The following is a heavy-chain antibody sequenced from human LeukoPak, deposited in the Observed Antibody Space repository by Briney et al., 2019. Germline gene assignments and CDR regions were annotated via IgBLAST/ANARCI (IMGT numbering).Heavy chain of an antibody. CDR3: ARERWLVRFDYYYYYMDV. CDR2: IIPIFGTA. Sequence: SVKVSCKASGGTFSSYAISWVRQAPGQGLEWMGRIIPIFGTANYAQKFQGRGTITTDESTSTAYMELSSLRSEDTAVYYCARERWLVRFDYYYYYMDVWGKGTTVTVSS. J-gene: IGHJ6*03. V-gene: IGHV1-69*05. D-gene: IGHD6-19*01. CDR1: GGTFSSYA.